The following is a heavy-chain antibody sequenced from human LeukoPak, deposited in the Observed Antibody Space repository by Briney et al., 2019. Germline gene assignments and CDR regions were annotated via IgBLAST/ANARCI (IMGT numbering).Heavy chain of an antibody. J-gene: IGHJ4*02. V-gene: IGHV3-11*01. Sequence: GGSLRLSCAASGFSFGGHYMSWLRQAPGKGPEWISYISGNGGDIAYADSVKGRFTISRDNAKNSLHLQMDSLRVEDTAVYHCVRHAGRAGGQWGQGALIAVSS. CDR3: VRHAGRAGGQ. D-gene: IGHD3-10*01. CDR1: GFSFGGHY. CDR2: ISGNGGDI.